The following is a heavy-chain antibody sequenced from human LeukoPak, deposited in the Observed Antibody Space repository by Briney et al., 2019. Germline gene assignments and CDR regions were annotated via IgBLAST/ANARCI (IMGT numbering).Heavy chain of an antibody. Sequence: ASVKVSCKASGYTFTSYGISWGRQAPGQGLEWMGCISAYSGNTNYAQKLQGRVTMTTDTSTSTAYMELRSLRSDDTAVYYCARCMTYDSSGYYYVSDAFDIWGQGTVVTVSS. D-gene: IGHD3-22*01. V-gene: IGHV1-18*01. CDR1: GYTFTSYG. J-gene: IGHJ3*02. CDR2: ISAYSGNT. CDR3: ARCMTYDSSGYYYVSDAFDI.